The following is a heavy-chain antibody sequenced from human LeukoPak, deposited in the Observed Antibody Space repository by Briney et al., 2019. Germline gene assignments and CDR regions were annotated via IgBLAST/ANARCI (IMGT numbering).Heavy chain of an antibody. D-gene: IGHD3-22*01. V-gene: IGHV4-4*02. CDR1: GGSISSSNW. CDR3: ATNAHYYYDSSGYWYFDL. Sequence: PSGTLSLTCAVSGGSISSSNWWSWVRQPPGKGLEWIGEIYHSGSTNYNPSLKSRVTISVDTSKNQFSLKLSSVTAADTAVYYCATNAHYYYDSSGYWYFDLWGRGTLVTVSS. CDR2: IYHSGST. J-gene: IGHJ2*01.